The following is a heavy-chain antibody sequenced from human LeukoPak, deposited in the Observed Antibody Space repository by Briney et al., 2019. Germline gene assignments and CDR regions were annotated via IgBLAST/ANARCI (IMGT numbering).Heavy chain of an antibody. Sequence: SVKVSCKASGGTFSSYAISWVRQAPGQGLEWMGGIIPIFGTANYAQKFQGRVTITADESTSAADMELSSLRSEDTAVYYCARGLSIAPVAFDIWGQGTMVTVSS. CDR1: GGTFSSYA. CDR2: IIPIFGTA. J-gene: IGHJ3*02. D-gene: IGHD6-6*01. CDR3: ARGLSIAPVAFDI. V-gene: IGHV1-69*13.